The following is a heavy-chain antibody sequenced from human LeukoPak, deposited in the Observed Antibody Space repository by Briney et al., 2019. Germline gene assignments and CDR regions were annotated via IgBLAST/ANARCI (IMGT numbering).Heavy chain of an antibody. CDR3: ARDQPLRYFDWLLYPYYFDY. J-gene: IGHJ4*02. D-gene: IGHD3-9*01. V-gene: IGHV1-2*02. CDR1: GYTFTGYY. CDR2: INPNSGGT. Sequence: ASVKVSCKASGYTFTGYYMHWVRQAPGQALEWMGWINPNSGGTNYAQKFQGRVTMTRDTSISTAYMELSRLRSDDTAVNYCARDQPLRYFDWLLYPYYFDYWGQGTLVTVSS.